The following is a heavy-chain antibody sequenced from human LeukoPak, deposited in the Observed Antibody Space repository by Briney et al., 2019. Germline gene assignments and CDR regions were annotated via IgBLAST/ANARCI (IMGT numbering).Heavy chain of an antibody. CDR1: GGPFSGYY. CDR3: ARDGDYGDGNY. V-gene: IGHV4-34*01. J-gene: IGHJ4*02. Sequence: SETLSLTCAVYGGPFSGYYWSWIRQPPGKGLEWIGEINHSGSTNYNPSLKSRVTISVDTSKNQFSLKLSSVTAADTAVYYCARDGDYGDGNYWGQGTLVTVSS. CDR2: INHSGST. D-gene: IGHD4-17*01.